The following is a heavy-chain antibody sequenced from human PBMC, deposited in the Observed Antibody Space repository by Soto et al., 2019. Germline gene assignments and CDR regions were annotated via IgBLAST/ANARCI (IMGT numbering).Heavy chain of an antibody. CDR1: RFTFSSYG. D-gene: IGHD3-22*01. V-gene: IGHV3-33*01. CDR3: ARDQGYYYDSSGYLDYGMDV. CDR2: IWYDGSNK. Sequence: GGSLRLSCAASRFTFSSYGMHWVRQAPGKGLEWVAVIWYDGSNKYYADSVKGRFTISRDNSKNTLYLQMNSLRAEDTAVYYCARDQGYYYDSSGYLDYGMDVWGQGTTVTVSS. J-gene: IGHJ6*02.